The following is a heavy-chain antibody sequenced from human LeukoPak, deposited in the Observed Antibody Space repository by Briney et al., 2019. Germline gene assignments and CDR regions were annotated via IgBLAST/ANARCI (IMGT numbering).Heavy chain of an antibody. CDR3: ARDNYFDTSGYYFVDAFDI. V-gene: IGHV3-21*01. D-gene: IGHD3-22*01. CDR2: ISSSSSYI. CDR1: GFTFSSYS. Sequence: GGSLRLSCAASGFTFSSYSMNWVRQAPGKGLEWVSSISSSSSYIYYADSVKGRFTISRDNAKNSLYLQMNSLRAEDTAIYYCARDNYFDTSGYYFVDAFDIWGQGTTVTVSS. J-gene: IGHJ3*02.